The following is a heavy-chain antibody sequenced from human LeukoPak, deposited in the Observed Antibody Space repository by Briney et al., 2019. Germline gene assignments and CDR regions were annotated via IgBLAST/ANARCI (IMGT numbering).Heavy chain of an antibody. V-gene: IGHV4-59*01. Sequence: PSETLSLTCTVSGGSISSYYWSWIRQPPGKGLEWIGYNYYSGSTNYNPSLKSRVTISVDTSKNQFSLKLSSVTAADTAVYYCARAPQYYDILTGYPYYFDYWGQGTLVTVSS. J-gene: IGHJ4*02. CDR3: ARAPQYYDILTGYPYYFDY. CDR2: NYYSGST. D-gene: IGHD3-9*01. CDR1: GGSISSYY.